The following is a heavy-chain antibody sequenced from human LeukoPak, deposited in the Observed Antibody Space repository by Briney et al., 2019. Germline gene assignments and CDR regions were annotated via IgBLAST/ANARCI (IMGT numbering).Heavy chain of an antibody. V-gene: IGHV3-7*01. J-gene: IGHJ6*03. D-gene: IGHD2-2*01. Sequence: GGSLTLSCAASGFTFSSFWMTWVRHAPGEGREWLAYIEQDENEFLYGALVKGRLTISRDNVNNLLFLTMTRVRGEDTALCYCARATGALRVSSFRAGREHFYYSMDLWGKGTAVTVSS. CDR1: GFTFSSFW. CDR2: IEQDENEF. CDR3: ARATGALRVSSFRAGREHFYYSMDL.